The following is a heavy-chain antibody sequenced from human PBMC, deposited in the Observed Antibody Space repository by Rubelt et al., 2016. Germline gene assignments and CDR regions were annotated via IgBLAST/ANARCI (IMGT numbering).Heavy chain of an antibody. V-gene: IGHV3-7*03. Sequence: LVQPGGSLRLSCAASGFTFRNYWMSWVRQAPGKGLEWVANIRQDGSDKYYVDSVKGRFTVSRDNAKNSLYLQMNSLRDDDTAVYYCARESYSSSSFYYFDYWGQGTLVTVSS. CDR3: ARESYSSSSFYYFDY. J-gene: IGHJ4*02. CDR2: IRQDGSDK. D-gene: IGHD6-6*01. CDR1: GFTFRNYW.